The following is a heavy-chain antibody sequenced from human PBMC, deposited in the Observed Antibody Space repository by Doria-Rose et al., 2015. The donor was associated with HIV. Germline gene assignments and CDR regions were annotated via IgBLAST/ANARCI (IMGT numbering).Heavy chain of an antibody. D-gene: IGHD6-13*01. CDR2: IFSDEER. CDR1: GVSLSSPGMG. V-gene: IGHV2-26*01. J-gene: IGHJ4*02. Sequence: QITLKESGPVLVKPTETLTLTCTVSGVSLSSPGMGVSWIRQPPGKALEWLANIFSDEERSYKTSLKSRLTISRGTSKSQVVLTMTDMDPVDTATYYCARIKSSRWYHKYYFDFWGQGTLVIVS. CDR3: ARIKSSRWYHKYYFDF.